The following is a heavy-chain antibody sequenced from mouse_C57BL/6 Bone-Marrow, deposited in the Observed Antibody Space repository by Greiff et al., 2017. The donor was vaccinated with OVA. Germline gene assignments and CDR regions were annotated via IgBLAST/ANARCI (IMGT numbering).Heavy chain of an antibody. J-gene: IGHJ3*01. CDR1: GFTITNTY. D-gene: IGHD2-5*01. CDR2: IDPANGNT. CDR3: ADAYYSNMFAC. V-gene: IGHV14-3*01. Sequence: VQLKQSVAELVRPGASVKLSCTASGFTITNTYMQWVKQRPEQGLEWIGRIDPANGNTKYAAQFKGKATITADTSSNTAYQQLSSLTSEDTAIYYCADAYYSNMFACWGQGTLVTVSA.